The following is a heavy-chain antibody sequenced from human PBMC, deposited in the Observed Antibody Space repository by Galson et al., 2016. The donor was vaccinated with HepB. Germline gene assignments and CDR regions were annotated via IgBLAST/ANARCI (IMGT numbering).Heavy chain of an antibody. J-gene: IGHJ6*03. D-gene: IGHD6-19*01. CDR2: FYYTDDT. V-gene: IGHV4-39*01. CDR1: GASISGTEYY. Sequence: LTCTVSGASISGTEYYWGWIRQPPGGGLEWIGSFYYTDDTYYNPSLKSRVAMSVDRSKNQFSLRLDSVTAADTGVYYCATGIVVAGKMYYYYTDVWGKGTTVTVSS. CDR3: ATGIVVAGKMYYYYTDV.